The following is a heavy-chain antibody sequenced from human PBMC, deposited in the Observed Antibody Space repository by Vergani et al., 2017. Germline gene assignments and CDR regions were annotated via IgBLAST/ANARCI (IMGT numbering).Heavy chain of an antibody. Sequence: EVQLVESGGGLVQPGRSLRLSCAASGLTFDDYAMHWVRQAPGKGLEWVSGISWNSGSIGYADSVKGRFTISRDNAKNSLYLQMNSLRAEDTALYYCAGPQGTSAYYYGGFDYWGQGILVTVSS. V-gene: IGHV3-9*01. D-gene: IGHD3-22*01. CDR2: ISWNSGSI. CDR1: GLTFDDYA. CDR3: AGPQGTSAYYYGGFDY. J-gene: IGHJ4*02.